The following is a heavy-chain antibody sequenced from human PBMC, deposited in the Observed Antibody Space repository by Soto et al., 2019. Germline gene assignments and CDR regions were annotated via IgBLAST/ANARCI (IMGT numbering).Heavy chain of an antibody. CDR3: ARGGHKKYGSGQAISSEPFGQSRHV. CDR1: RLTVSNKD. D-gene: IGHD2-15*01. V-gene: IGHV3-53*01. Sequence: VGPHRPSDQTSRLTVSNKDKISMLQAPGKKMEWVSVIYSGGSTYYADSVKGRFTISRDNSKNTLYLQMNSLRAEDTAVYYCARGGHKKYGSGQAISSEPFGQSRHV. CDR2: IYSGGST. J-gene: IGHJ3*01.